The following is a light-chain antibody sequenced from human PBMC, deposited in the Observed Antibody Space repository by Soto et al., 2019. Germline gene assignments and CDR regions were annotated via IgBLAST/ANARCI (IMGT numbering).Light chain of an antibody. Sequence: DPVMTQSPLSLPVTPGEPASISCRSSQSLLHSNGYNYLDWYLQKPGQSPQLLIYLGSNRASGVPDRFSGSGSGTDFTLKISRVEAEDVGVYYCMQSLQLPRTFGPGTKVYIK. J-gene: IGKJ3*01. CDR2: LGS. CDR3: MQSLQLPRT. CDR1: QSLLHSNGYNY. V-gene: IGKV2-28*01.